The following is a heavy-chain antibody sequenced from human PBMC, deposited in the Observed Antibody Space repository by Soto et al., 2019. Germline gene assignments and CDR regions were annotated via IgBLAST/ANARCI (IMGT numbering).Heavy chain of an antibody. Sequence: QVHLQESGPRLVEPSETLSLTCSVSGDSIRNSGHYWGWFRQPPGKGLEWIGSVYYSGTSYRKPSLKSPLTISIDTSKNQFSLRLTSVTAADTAIYYCARPATVAPPDAFQVWSQGTLVTVSS. J-gene: IGHJ3*01. CDR1: GDSIRNSGHY. V-gene: IGHV4-39*01. CDR2: VYYSGTS. CDR3: ARPATVAPPDAFQV. D-gene: IGHD6-19*01.